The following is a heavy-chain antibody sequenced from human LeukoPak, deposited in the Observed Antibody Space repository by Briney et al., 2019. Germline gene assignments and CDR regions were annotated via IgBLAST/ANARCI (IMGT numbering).Heavy chain of an antibody. V-gene: IGHV3-23*01. CDR3: AKDLERDIVVVVAAMVSDY. CDR1: GFTFSSYA. D-gene: IGHD2-15*01. CDR2: ISGSGGST. Sequence: SGGSLRLSCAAPGFTFSSYAMSWVRQAPGKGLEWVSAISGSGGSTYYADSVKGRFTISRDNSKNTLYLQMNSLRAEDTAVYYCAKDLERDIVVVVAAMVSDYWGQGTLVTVSS. J-gene: IGHJ4*02.